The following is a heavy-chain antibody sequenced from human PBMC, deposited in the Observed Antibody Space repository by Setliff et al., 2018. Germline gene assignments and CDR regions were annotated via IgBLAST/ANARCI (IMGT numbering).Heavy chain of an antibody. D-gene: IGHD3-10*01. CDR3: ARASRFGTVKWRGDYYMDV. CDR1: GYSFTNYG. J-gene: IGHJ6*03. Sequence: ASVKVSCKTSGYSFTNYGINWVRQAPGQGLEWMGWINTNTGNPSYAQGFTGRFVFSLDTSVSTAYLQISSLKPEDTAVYYCARASRFGTVKWRGDYYMDVWGKGTTVTVSS. CDR2: INTNTGNP. V-gene: IGHV7-4-1*02.